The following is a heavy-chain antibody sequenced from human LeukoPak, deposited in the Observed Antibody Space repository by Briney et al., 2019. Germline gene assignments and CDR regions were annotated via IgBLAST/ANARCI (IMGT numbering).Heavy chain of an antibody. CDR3: ARGGYYSPFDY. D-gene: IGHD3-22*01. CDR2: IYYRGST. V-gene: IGHV4-59*12. Sequence: PSETLSLTGRVPGASISSYYWGWCRQPPGKGRRGWGYIYYRGSTPYNASPKSRGTLSVHTTKNQFSLKLSSVTAADTAVYYCARGGYYSPFDYWGQGTLVTVSS. J-gene: IGHJ4*02. CDR1: GASISSYY.